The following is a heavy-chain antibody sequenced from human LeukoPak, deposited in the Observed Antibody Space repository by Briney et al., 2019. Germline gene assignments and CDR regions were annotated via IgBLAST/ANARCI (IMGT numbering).Heavy chain of an antibody. CDR2: INPSGGST. CDR1: GYTFTSYY. Sequence: ASVKVSCKASGYTFTSYYMHWVRQAPGQGLEWMGIINPSGGSTSYVQKFQGRVTMTRDMSTSTVYMELSSLRSEDTAVYYCARSYGYCSSTSCYPRYYFDYWGQGTLVTVSS. CDR3: ARSYGYCSSTSCYPRYYFDY. D-gene: IGHD2-2*01. V-gene: IGHV1-46*01. J-gene: IGHJ4*02.